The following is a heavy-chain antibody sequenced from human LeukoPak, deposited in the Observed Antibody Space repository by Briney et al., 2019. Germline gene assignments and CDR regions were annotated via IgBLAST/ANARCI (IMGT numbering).Heavy chain of an antibody. CDR2: INPNSGGT. J-gene: IGHJ5*02. CDR3: ATGPPGELPYYNWFDP. CDR1: GYTFTGYY. D-gene: IGHD3-10*01. Sequence: ASVKVSCKASGYTFTGYYMHWVRQAPGQGLEWMGWINPNSGGTNYAQKFQGRVTMTRDTSISTAYMELSRLRSDDTAVYYCATGPPGELPYYNWFDPWGQGTLVTVSS. V-gene: IGHV1-2*02.